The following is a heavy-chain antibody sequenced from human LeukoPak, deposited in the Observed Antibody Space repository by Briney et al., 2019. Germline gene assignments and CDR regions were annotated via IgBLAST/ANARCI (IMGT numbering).Heavy chain of an antibody. D-gene: IGHD6-13*01. CDR1: GFTFSSYS. CDR2: ISSSSSTI. V-gene: IGHV3-48*01. CDR3: ARDTYSSSWYEGQFDY. Sequence: PGGSLRLSCAASGFTFSSYSMNWVRQAPGKGLEWVSYISSSSSTIYYAGSVKGRFTISRDNAKNSLYLQMNSLRAEDTAVYYCARDTYSSSWYEGQFDYWGQGTLVTVSS. J-gene: IGHJ4*02.